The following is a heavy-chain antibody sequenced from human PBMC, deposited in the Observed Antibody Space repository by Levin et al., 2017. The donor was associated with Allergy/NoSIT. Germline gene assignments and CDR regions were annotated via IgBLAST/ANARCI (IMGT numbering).Heavy chain of an antibody. Sequence: ASVKVSCKASGYTFINHYMHWLRQVPVQGPEWMGIINSSGGSTNYAQKFQGRVTMTRDPSTSTVYMELSSLTSEDTAVYYCARDLLQHCAGGACYYLDYWGQGTLVTVSS. CDR2: INSSGGST. D-gene: IGHD2-21*02. CDR1: GYTFINHY. V-gene: IGHV1-46*01. CDR3: ARDLLQHCAGGACYYLDY. J-gene: IGHJ4*02.